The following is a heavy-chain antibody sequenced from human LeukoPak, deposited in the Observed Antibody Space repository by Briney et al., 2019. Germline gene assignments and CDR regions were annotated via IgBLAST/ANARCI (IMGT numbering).Heavy chain of an antibody. D-gene: IGHD3-22*01. CDR3: ARVPDLYDSSDKDAFDI. Sequence: ASVKVSCKASGGTFSSYAISWVRQAPGQGLEWMGGIIPIFGTANYAQKFQGRVTITADKSTSTAYMELSSLRSEDTAVYYCARVPDLYDSSDKDAFDIWGQGTMVTVSS. CDR2: IIPIFGTA. V-gene: IGHV1-69*06. J-gene: IGHJ3*02. CDR1: GGTFSSYA.